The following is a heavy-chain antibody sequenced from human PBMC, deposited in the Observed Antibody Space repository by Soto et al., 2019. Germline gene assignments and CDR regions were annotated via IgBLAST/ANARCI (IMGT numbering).Heavy chain of an antibody. V-gene: IGHV3-23*01. CDR3: AKRPLKQQQRPGQDV. CDR1: EFTFSTSA. D-gene: IGHD6-13*01. Sequence: GGSLRLSCAASEFTFSTSASTWVRQAPGRGLQWVATISGSGGSTYYADSVKGRFTISRDNSKNTLYLQMNSLRAEDTAVYYCAKRPLKQQQRPGQDVWGQGTTVTVSS. CDR2: ISGSGGST. J-gene: IGHJ6*02.